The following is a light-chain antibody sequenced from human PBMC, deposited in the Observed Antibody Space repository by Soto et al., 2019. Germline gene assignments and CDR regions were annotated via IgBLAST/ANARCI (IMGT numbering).Light chain of an antibody. CDR2: DAY. CDR3: QQRYNWPST. Sequence: EIVLTQSPATLSLSPGERATLSCRASQSVTSFLAWYQQKPGQAPRLLIYDAYNRATGIPARFSGSGSGTDFTLTISSLEPEDFAVYYCQQRYNWPSTFGQGTRLEIK. V-gene: IGKV3-11*01. J-gene: IGKJ5*01. CDR1: QSVTSF.